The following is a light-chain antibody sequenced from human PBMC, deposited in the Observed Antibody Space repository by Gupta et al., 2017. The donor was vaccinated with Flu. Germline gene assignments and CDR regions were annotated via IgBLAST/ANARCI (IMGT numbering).Light chain of an antibody. Sequence: EIVLTQSPATLSLSPGERATLSCKSSQSVSSYLAWYQQKPGQDPRLLINDASNRANGIPPRFSGSGSGTTYTPTISSLEPADFAVYYCQQRSNRPPITFGQGTRLEIK. V-gene: IGKV3-11*01. J-gene: IGKJ5*01. CDR2: DAS. CDR1: QSVSSY. CDR3: QQRSNRPPIT.